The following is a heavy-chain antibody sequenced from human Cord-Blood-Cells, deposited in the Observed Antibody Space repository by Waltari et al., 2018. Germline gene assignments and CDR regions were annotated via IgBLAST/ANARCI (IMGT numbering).Heavy chain of an antibody. D-gene: IGHD2-15*01. CDR2: IYYSGST. V-gene: IGHV4-39*02. CDR1: GGSISSSSYY. CDR3: AREVGGPGDY. J-gene: IGHJ4*02. Sequence: QLQLQESGPGLVKPSETLSLTCTVSGGSISSSSYYWGWIRQPPGKGLAWIGSIYYSGSTDYNPSRKSRVTISVDTAKNQFSLKLSSVTAADTAVYYCAREVGGPGDYWGQGTLVTVSS.